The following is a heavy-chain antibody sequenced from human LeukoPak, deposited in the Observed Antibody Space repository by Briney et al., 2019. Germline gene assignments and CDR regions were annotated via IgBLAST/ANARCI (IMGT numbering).Heavy chain of an antibody. V-gene: IGHV3-23*01. D-gene: IGHD2-2*01. CDR3: AKVKGSRCSSTSCPYYFDY. CDR2: ISGSGGST. CDR1: GFTFSSYA. J-gene: IGHJ4*02. Sequence: GGSLRLSCAASGFTFSSYAMSWVRQAPGKGLEWVSAISGSGGSTYYADSVKGRFTISRDNSKNTLYLQMNSLRAEDTAVYYRAKVKGSRCSSTSCPYYFDYWGQGTLVTVSS.